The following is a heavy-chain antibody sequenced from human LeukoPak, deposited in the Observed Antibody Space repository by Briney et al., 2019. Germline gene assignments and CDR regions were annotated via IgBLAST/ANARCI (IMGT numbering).Heavy chain of an antibody. CDR3: AAAVADTNIFDY. CDR1: GYTFTSCY. Sequence: ASVKVSCKASGYTFTSCYMHWVRQAPGQGLEWMGIINPSGGSTSYAQKFQGRVTMTRDTSTSTVYMELSSLRSEDTAVYYCAAAVADTNIFDYWGQGTLVTVSS. D-gene: IGHD6-19*01. CDR2: INPSGGST. V-gene: IGHV1-46*01. J-gene: IGHJ4*02.